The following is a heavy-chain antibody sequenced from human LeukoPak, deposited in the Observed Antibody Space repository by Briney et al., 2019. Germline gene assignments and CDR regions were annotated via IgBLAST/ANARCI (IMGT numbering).Heavy chain of an antibody. CDR1: GGSFSGYY. CDR2: INHSGST. J-gene: IGHJ6*02. Sequence: PSETLSLTCAVYGGSFSGYYWSWIRQPPVKELEWIGEINHSGSTNYNPSLKSRVTISVDTSKNQFSLKLSSVTAADTAVYYCARSRRVPAAAYYYYGMDVWGQGTTVTVSS. CDR3: ARSRRVPAAAYYYYGMDV. V-gene: IGHV4-34*01. D-gene: IGHD2-2*01.